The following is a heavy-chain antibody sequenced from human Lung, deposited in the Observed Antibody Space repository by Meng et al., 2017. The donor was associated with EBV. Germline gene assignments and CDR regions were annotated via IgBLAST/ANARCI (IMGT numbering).Heavy chain of an antibody. CDR3: ARGATSVFDL. V-gene: IGHV6-1*01. CDR2: TYYRSKWYN. J-gene: IGHJ2*01. Sequence: QVQLQQSGPGLVKPSPPLSLTWVIPGDSVSSSSAAWTWIRQSPSRGLEWLGRTYYRSKWYNDYAVFVKSRITINPDTSKNQFSLQLNSVTPEDTAVYYCARGATSVFDLWGRGTLVTVSS. CDR1: GDSVSSSSAA.